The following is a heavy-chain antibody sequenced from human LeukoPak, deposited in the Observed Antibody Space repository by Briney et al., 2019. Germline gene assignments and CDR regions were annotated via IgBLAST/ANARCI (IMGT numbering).Heavy chain of an antibody. V-gene: IGHV3-7*01. CDR2: MKKDGSET. J-gene: IGHJ4*02. CDR1: GFTFSSYS. D-gene: IGHD3-10*01. Sequence: GGSLRLSCVVSGFTFSSYSMIWVRQAPGKGLQWVANMKKDGSETNYVDSVKGRFTISRDNAKNSLYLQMNSLRAEDTAVYYCGRHRSGTGTYFIDYWGQGTLVSVSS. CDR3: GRHRSGTGTYFIDY.